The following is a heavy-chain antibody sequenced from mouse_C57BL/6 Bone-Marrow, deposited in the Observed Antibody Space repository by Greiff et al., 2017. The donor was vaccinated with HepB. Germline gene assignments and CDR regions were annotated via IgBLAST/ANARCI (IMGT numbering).Heavy chain of an antibody. CDR1: GYTFTSYW. Sequence: QVQLQQPGAELVKPGASVKLSCKASGYTFTSYWMQWVKQRPGQGLEWIGEIDPSDSYTNYNQKFKGKATLTQDKTSSTAYMQLSSLTSEDSAVYYCARDDYDGAYWGQGTLVTVSA. CDR3: ARDDYDGAY. V-gene: IGHV1-50*01. CDR2: IDPSDSYT. J-gene: IGHJ3*01. D-gene: IGHD2-4*01.